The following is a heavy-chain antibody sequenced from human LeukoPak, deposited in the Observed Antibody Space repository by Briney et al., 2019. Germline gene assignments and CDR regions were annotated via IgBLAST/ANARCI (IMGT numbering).Heavy chain of an antibody. CDR2: IYSGGST. CDR1: GFTFSSYS. Sequence: GGSLRLSCAASGFTFSSYSMNWVRQAPGKGLEWVSVIYSGGSTYYADSVKGRFTISRGNSKNTLYLQMNSLRVEDTAVYYCARGGFSGWALYYFDYWGQGTLVTVSS. V-gene: IGHV3-53*01. D-gene: IGHD6-19*01. J-gene: IGHJ4*02. CDR3: ARGGFSGWALYYFDY.